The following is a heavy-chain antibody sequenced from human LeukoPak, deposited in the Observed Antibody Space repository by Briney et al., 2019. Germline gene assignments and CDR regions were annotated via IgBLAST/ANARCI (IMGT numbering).Heavy chain of an antibody. CDR3: AKEPYTGHDFGYFDS. J-gene: IGHJ4*02. CDR2: ISGSGTST. Sequence: PGGSLRLSCAASGLTFSSYAMSWVRQAPGKGLGWVSVISGSGTSTYYADSVQGRFTISRENSKNTLYLQMNRLRAEDTAVYYCAKEPYTGHDFGYFDSWGQGTLVTVSS. D-gene: IGHD5-12*01. V-gene: IGHV3-23*01. CDR1: GLTFSSYA.